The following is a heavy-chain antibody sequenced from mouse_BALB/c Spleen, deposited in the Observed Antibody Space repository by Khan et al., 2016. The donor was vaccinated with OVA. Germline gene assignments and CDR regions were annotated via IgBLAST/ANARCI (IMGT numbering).Heavy chain of an antibody. D-gene: IGHD2-12*01. V-gene: IGHV1S22*01. CDR1: GCTFTSYW. CDR2: IYPGSGST. J-gene: IGHJ3*01. CDR3: TRWSYWFAY. Sequence: LQQPGSELVRPGASVKLSCKASGCTFTSYWMHWVKQRPGQGLEWIGDIYPGSGSTNYDEKFKSKATLTVDTSSSTAYMQLSSLTSEDSAVYYCTRWSYWFAYWGQGTLVTVSA.